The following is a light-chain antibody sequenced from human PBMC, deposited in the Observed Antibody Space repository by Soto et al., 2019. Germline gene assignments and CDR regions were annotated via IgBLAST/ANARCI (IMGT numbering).Light chain of an antibody. J-gene: IGKJ1*01. CDR2: GAS. Sequence: EIVMTQSPATLSVSPGERATLSCRASQSVSINLAWYQQKPGQAPRLLIYGASTRATGIPASFSGSGSGTEFTLTISSLQSEDFAVYYCQQYNNWPSWTFGQGTKVEIK. V-gene: IGKV3-15*01. CDR3: QQYNNWPSWT. CDR1: QSVSIN.